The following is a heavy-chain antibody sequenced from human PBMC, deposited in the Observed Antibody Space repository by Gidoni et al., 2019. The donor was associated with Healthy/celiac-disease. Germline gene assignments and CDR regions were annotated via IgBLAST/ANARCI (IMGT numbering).Heavy chain of an antibody. CDR1: GDSIRSSSYY. Sequence: QLQLQESGPGLVKPSETLSLTCTVSGDSIRSSSYYWGWIRQPPGKGLEWIGSIYYSGSTYYNPSLKSRVTISVDTSKNQFALKLSSVTAADTAVYYCARISGTAFRYGMDVWGQGTTVTVSS. J-gene: IGHJ6*02. V-gene: IGHV4-39*01. CDR2: IYYSGST. CDR3: ARISGTAFRYGMDV. D-gene: IGHD3-3*02.